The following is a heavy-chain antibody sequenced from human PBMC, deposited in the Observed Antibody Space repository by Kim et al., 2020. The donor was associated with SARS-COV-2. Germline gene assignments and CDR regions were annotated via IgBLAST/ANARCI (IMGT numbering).Heavy chain of an antibody. J-gene: IGHJ3*02. CDR1: GFTFSGST. Sequence: GGSLRLSCAASGFTFSGSTMHWVRQASGKGLAWVGRIRSKANSYATAYAASVKNRFSISRDDSKNTAYLQMNSLKTEDTAVYYCTRVNPIAGGWYDAFDIWGQGTMVTVSS. CDR3: TRVNPIAGGWYDAFDI. D-gene: IGHD6-19*01. V-gene: IGHV3-73*01. CDR2: IRSKANSYAT.